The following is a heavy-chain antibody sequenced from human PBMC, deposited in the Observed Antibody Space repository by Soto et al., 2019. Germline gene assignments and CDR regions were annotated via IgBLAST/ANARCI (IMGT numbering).Heavy chain of an antibody. V-gene: IGHV1-69*06. CDR3: ASSSGNNYGVGTNYYFDY. Sequence: QVQLVQSGAEVKKPGSSVTVSCKTSGGTFSTYSIVWVRQAPGEGLEWMGGIIRIFGTANSAQKFQDRVTITADKSTNTAFMELSSLKSEDTAMYYCASSSGNNYGVGTNYYFDYWGQGTLVTVSS. CDR2: IIRIFGTA. J-gene: IGHJ4*02. CDR1: GGTFSTYS. D-gene: IGHD1-26*01.